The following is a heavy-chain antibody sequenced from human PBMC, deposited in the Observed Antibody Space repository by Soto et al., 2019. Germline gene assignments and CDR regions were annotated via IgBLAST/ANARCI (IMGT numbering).Heavy chain of an antibody. CDR2: IYYSGST. CDR1: RGSISSGGYC. D-gene: IGHD6-13*01. Sequence: SETLSLTCTVSRGSISSGGYCWSWIRQHPGKGLEWIGYIYYSGSTYYNPSLKSRVTISVDTSKNQFSLKLSSVTAADTAVYYCARDRMAAARYYGMDVWGQGTTVTVSS. J-gene: IGHJ6*02. CDR3: ARDRMAAARYYGMDV. V-gene: IGHV4-31*03.